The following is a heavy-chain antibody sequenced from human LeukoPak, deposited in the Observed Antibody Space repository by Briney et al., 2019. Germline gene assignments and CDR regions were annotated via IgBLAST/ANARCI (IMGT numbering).Heavy chain of an antibody. D-gene: IGHD1-20*01. CDR2: INPNSGGT. V-gene: IGHV1-2*04. J-gene: IGHJ3*02. CDR3: ARGGITGTTRGPTRLNDAFDI. CDR1: GYTFTGYY. Sequence: ASVKVSCKASGYTFTGYYMHWVRQAPGQGLEWMGWINPNSGGTNYAQKFQGWVTMTKDTSISTAYMELSRLRSDDTAVYYCARGGITGTTRGPTRLNDAFDIWGQGTMVTVSS.